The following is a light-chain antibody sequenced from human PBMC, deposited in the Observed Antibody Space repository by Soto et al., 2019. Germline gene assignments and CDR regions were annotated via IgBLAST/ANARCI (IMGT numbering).Light chain of an antibody. CDR3: QQYGSSPLYT. CDR2: GAS. Sequence: EIVLTQSPGTLSLSPGERATLSCRASQSVGSSYLAWYQQKPGQAPRLLIYGASSRATGIPDRFSGSGSGTDFTLTISRLEPEFFAVYYCQQYGSSPLYTFGKGTKLEIK. V-gene: IGKV3-20*01. CDR1: QSVGSSY. J-gene: IGKJ2*01.